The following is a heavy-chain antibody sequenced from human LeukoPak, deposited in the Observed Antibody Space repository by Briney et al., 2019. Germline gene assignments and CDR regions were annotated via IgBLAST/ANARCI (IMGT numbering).Heavy chain of an antibody. CDR2: IIPIFGTA. CDR3: AISRSDYDSSGYYYLAFGI. J-gene: IGHJ3*02. D-gene: IGHD3-22*01. Sequence: ASVKVSCKASGYTFISYYMHWVRQAPGQGLEWMGGIIPIFGTANYAQKFQGRVTITADESTSTAYMELSSLRSEDTAVYYCAISRSDYDSSGYYYLAFGIWGQGTMVTVSS. CDR1: GYTFISYY. V-gene: IGHV1-69*13.